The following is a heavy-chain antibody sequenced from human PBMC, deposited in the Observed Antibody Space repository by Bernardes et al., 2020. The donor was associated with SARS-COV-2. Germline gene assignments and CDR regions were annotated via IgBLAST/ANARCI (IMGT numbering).Heavy chain of an antibody. CDR1: GYSNSSGYY. CDR2: IYHSGST. D-gene: IGHD2-2*01. J-gene: IGHJ6*02. CDR3: ARDCSSTSCYAGMGWVDGMDV. V-gene: IGHV4-38-2*02. Sequence: TLSLTCAVSGYSNSSGYYWGWIRQPPGKGLEWIGSIYHSGSTYYNPSLKSRVTISVDTSKNQFSLKLSSVTAADTAVYYCARDCSSTSCYAGMGWVDGMDVWGQGTTVTVSS.